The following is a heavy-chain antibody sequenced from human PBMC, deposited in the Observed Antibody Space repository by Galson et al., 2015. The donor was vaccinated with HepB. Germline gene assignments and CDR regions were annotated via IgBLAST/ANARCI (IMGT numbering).Heavy chain of an antibody. CDR3: ARVKRGEWYSYYYYGMDV. D-gene: IGHD3-10*01. J-gene: IGHJ6*02. CDR2: IKEDGSEK. V-gene: IGHV3-7*05. CDR1: GFISSMYW. Sequence: SLRLSCAASGFISSMYWMNWVRRAPGKGLEWVANIKEDGSEKNYVDSVKGRFTISRDTAKNSLYLQMNSLRAEDTAVYYCARVKRGEWYSYYYYGMDVWGQGTTVTVSS.